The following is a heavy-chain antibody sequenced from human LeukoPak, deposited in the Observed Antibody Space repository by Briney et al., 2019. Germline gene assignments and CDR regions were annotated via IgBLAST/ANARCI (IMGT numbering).Heavy chain of an antibody. D-gene: IGHD3-9*01. CDR2: ITSTSVST. CDR1: AFTFNSYS. CDR3: ARTYYDILTSYNPYFDY. Sequence: GGSLRLSCAASAFTFNSYSMSWVRQAPRKGLEWLSSITSTSVSTYYADSVKGRFTISRDNAKNSLYLQMNSLRAEDTAVYYCARTYYDILTSYNPYFDYWGQGTLVTVSS. J-gene: IGHJ4*02. V-gene: IGHV3-21*01.